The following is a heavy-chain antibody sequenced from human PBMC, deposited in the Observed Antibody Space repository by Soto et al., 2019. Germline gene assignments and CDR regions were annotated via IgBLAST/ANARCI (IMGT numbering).Heavy chain of an antibody. V-gene: IGHV3-30*04. D-gene: IGHD5-18*01. J-gene: IGHJ4*02. CDR2: ISYDGSNK. CDR3: ARELYGYSYGYDY. Sequence: GGSLRLSCAASGFTFSSYAMHWVRQAPGKGLEWVAVISYDGSNKYYADSVKGRFTISRDNSKNTLYLQMNSLRAEDTAVYYCARELYGYSYGYDYWGQGTLVTVSS. CDR1: GFTFSSYA.